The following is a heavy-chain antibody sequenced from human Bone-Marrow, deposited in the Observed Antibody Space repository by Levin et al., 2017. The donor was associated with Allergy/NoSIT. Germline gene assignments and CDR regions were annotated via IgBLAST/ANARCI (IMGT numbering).Heavy chain of an antibody. J-gene: IGHJ4*02. CDR3: ARRDGYNPGFDH. Sequence: SGPTLVKHTQTLTLTCSFSGFSLSTTGMCVNWIRQPPGKALEWLAFIDWDDDKYYNTSLKTRLSISKDTSRDQVVLTMTNMDPVDTATYYCARRDGYNPGFDHWGQGTLVTVSS. V-gene: IGHV2-70*12. CDR2: IDWDDDK. D-gene: IGHD5-24*01. CDR1: GFSLSTTGMC.